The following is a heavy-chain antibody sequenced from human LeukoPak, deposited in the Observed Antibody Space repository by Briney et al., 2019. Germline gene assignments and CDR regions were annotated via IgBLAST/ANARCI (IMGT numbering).Heavy chain of an antibody. D-gene: IGHD5-24*01. J-gene: IGHJ6*02. CDR3: AREGDGYNTNNYYYYGMDV. CDR1: GFTFSSYW. Sequence: GGSLRLSCAASGFTFSSYWMNWARQAPGKGLEWVASINHNGNVNYYVDSVKGRFTISRDNAKNTLYLQMNSLRAEDTAVYYCAREGDGYNTNNYYYYGMDVWGQGTTVTVSS. CDR2: INHNGNVN. V-gene: IGHV3-7*01.